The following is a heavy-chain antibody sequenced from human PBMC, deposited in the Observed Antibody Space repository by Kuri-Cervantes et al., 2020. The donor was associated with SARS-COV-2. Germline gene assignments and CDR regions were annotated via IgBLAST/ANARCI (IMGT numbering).Heavy chain of an antibody. CDR3: ARGSITGTTGGYYFYEAMDV. D-gene: IGHD1-7*01. CDR2: IYYSGST. Sequence: GSLRLSCTVSGGSISSSSYYWGWIRQPPGKGLEWIGSIYYSGSTYYNPSLKSRVTISVDTSKNQFSLKLSSVTAADTALYYCARGSITGTTGGYYFYEAMDVWGQGTTVTVSS. J-gene: IGHJ6*02. CDR1: GGSISSSSYY. V-gene: IGHV4-39*07.